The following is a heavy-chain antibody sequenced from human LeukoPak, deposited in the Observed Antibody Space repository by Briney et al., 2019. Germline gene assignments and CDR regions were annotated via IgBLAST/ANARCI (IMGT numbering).Heavy chain of an antibody. D-gene: IGHD2-15*01. V-gene: IGHV4-39*07. Sequence: PSETLSLTCTVSGGSISSSSYYWGWIRQPPGKGLEWIGSIYYSGSTYYNPSLKSRVTISVDTSKNQFSLKLSSVTAADTAVYYCAREDVREVVVVAARFDPWGQGTLVTVSS. CDR1: GGSISSSSYY. CDR2: IYYSGST. CDR3: AREDVREVVVVAARFDP. J-gene: IGHJ5*02.